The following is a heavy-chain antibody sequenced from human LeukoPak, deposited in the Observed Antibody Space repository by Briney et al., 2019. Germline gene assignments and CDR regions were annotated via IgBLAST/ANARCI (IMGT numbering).Heavy chain of an antibody. V-gene: IGHV4-4*09. D-gene: IGHD5-18*01. J-gene: IGHJ6*03. CDR2: IYTSGST. CDR3: ARHRGYSYGANYYYYYMDV. CDR1: GGSISSYY. Sequence: PSETLSLTCTVSGGSISSYYWSWIRQPPGKGLEWIGYIYTSGSTNYNPSLKSRVTISVDTSKNQFSLKLSSVTAADTAVYYCARHRGYSYGANYYYYYMDVWGKGTTVTVSS.